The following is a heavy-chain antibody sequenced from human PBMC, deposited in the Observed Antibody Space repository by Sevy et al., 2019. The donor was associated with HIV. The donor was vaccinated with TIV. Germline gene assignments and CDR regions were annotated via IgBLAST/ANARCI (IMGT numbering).Heavy chain of an antibody. J-gene: IGHJ4*02. CDR2: IYAGDSDT. D-gene: IGHD6-13*01. Sequence: GESLKISCKGSGYTFTSYWIGWVRQMPGKGLEWLGIIYAGDSDTRYSPPFEGQVTMSVDKSINTAYLQWSSLKASDTAIYYCARQFSNTWDFDYWGQGTLVTVSS. V-gene: IGHV5-51*01. CDR3: ARQFSNTWDFDY. CDR1: GYTFTSYW.